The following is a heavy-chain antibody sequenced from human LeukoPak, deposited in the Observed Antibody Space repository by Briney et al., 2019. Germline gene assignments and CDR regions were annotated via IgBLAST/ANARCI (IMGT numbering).Heavy chain of an antibody. V-gene: IGHV1-69*05. J-gene: IGHJ6*03. D-gene: IGHD3-3*01. CDR1: GGTFSSYA. CDR2: IIPIFGTA. Sequence: SVKVSCKASGGTFSSYAISWVRQAPGQGLEWMGGIIPIFGTANYAQKFQGRVTMTRDMSTSTVYMELSSLRSEDTAVYYCARGFAHYDFWSGYYNSDYYYYYMDVWGKGTTVTVSS. CDR3: ARGFAHYDFWSGYYNSDYYYYYMDV.